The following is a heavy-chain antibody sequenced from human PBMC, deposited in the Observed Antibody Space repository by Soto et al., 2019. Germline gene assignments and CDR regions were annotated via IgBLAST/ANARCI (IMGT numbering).Heavy chain of an antibody. CDR3: ARGMTPPGAPAWYYFDS. V-gene: IGHV4-4*07. D-gene: IGHD2-8*02. CDR1: GASISGSFF. CDR2: FSLSGTT. J-gene: IGHJ4*02. Sequence: SETLSLPCTVSGASISGSFFWSWIRQPAGKGLEWIGRFSLSGTTNYNPSLRSRVTMSADVSKNQFSLRPTSVTAPDTALYYCARGMTPPGAPAWYYFDSWGQGTLVTVSS.